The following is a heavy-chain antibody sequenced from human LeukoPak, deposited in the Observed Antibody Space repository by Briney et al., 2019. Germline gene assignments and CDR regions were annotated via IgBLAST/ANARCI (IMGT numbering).Heavy chain of an antibody. V-gene: IGHV1-18*01. CDR1: GYTFTIYG. CDR3: ARGKIGYYFDY. J-gene: IGHJ4*02. D-gene: IGHD6-25*01. Sequence: ASVKVSCKTSGYTFTIYGISWVRQAPGQGLEWMGLISAYGNTNYAQNLQGRVTMTTDTSTSTAYMELRSLRSDDTAVYYCARGKIGYYFDYWGQGTLVTVSS. CDR2: ISAYGNT.